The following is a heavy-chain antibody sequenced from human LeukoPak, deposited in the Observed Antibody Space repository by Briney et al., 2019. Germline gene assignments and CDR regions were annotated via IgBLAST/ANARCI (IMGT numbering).Heavy chain of an antibody. CDR2: IYYSGST. V-gene: IGHV4-30-4*01. D-gene: IGHD6-13*01. CDR3: AYSSSWYLVGLH. J-gene: IGHJ1*01. CDR1: GGSISSGDYY. Sequence: PSETLSLTCTVSGGSISSGDYYWSWIRQPPGKGLEWIGYIYYSGSTYYNPSLKSRVTISVDTSKNQFSLKLSSVTAADTAVYYCAYSSSWYLVGLHWGQGTLVTVSS.